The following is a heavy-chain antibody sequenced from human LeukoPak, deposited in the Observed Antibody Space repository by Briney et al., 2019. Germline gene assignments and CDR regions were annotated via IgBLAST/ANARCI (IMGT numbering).Heavy chain of an antibody. CDR3: AQGLYGRQWLTQFHAFDI. CDR1: GGTFSSYA. D-gene: IGHD6-19*01. J-gene: IGHJ3*02. CDR2: IIPIFGTA. Sequence: VASVKVSCKASGGTFSSYAISWVRQAPGQGLEWMGGIIPIFGTANYAQKFQGRVTITADKSTSTAYMELSSLRSEDTAVYYCAQGLYGRQWLTQFHAFDIWGQGTMVTVSS. V-gene: IGHV1-69*06.